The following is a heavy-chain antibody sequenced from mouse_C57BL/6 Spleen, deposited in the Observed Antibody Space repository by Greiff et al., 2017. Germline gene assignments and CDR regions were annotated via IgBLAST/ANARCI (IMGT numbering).Heavy chain of an antibody. V-gene: IGHV1-18*01. J-gene: IGHJ4*01. D-gene: IGHD2-4*01. CDR3: ARHPIYYDASYAMDY. Sequence: EVQLQESGPELVKPGASVKIPCKASGYTFTDYNMDWVKQSHGKSLEWIGDINPNNGGTIYNQKFKGKATLTVDKSSSTAYMELRSLTSEDTAVYYCARHPIYYDASYAMDYWGQGTSVTVSS. CDR2: INPNNGGT. CDR1: GYTFTDYN.